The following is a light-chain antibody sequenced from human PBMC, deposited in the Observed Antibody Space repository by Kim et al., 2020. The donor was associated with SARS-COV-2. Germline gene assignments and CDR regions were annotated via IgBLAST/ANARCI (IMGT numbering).Light chain of an antibody. CDR2: DAS. CDR3: QQRSNWPPIFT. V-gene: IGKV3-11*01. J-gene: IGKJ3*01. Sequence: DIVLTQSPATLSLSPGERATLSCRASQSVSSYLDRYQQKPGQAPRLLIYDASNRATGIPARFSGSGSGTDFTLTISSLEPEDFAVYYCQQRSNWPPIFTFGPGTKVDIK. CDR1: QSVSSY.